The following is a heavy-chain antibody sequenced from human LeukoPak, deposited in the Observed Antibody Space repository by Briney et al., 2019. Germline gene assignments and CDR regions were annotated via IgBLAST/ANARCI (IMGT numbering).Heavy chain of an antibody. V-gene: IGHV3-30*02. J-gene: IGHJ4*02. CDR1: GFTFSSYG. CDR3: AKDQVAGYCSSTSCYVFDY. Sequence: GGSLRLSCAASGFTFSSYGMHWVRQAPGKGLEWVAFIRYDGSNKYYADSVKGRFTISRDNSKNTLYLQMNSLRAEGTAVYYCAKDQVAGYCSSTSCYVFDYWGQGTLVTVSS. D-gene: IGHD2-2*01. CDR2: IRYDGSNK.